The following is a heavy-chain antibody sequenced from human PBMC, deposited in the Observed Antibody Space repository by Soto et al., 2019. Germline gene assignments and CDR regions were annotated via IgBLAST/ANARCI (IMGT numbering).Heavy chain of an antibody. CDR1: GFTFGDYA. CDR3: TSDPLRGYHRNWFDP. D-gene: IGHD3-16*02. V-gene: IGHV3-49*03. J-gene: IGHJ5*02. Sequence: GGSLRLSCTASGFTFGDYAMSWFRQAPGKGLEWVGFIRSKAYGGTTEYAASVKGRFTISRDDSKSIAYLQMNSLKTEDTAVYYFTSDPLRGYHRNWFDPWGQGTLVTVSS. CDR2: IRSKAYGGTT.